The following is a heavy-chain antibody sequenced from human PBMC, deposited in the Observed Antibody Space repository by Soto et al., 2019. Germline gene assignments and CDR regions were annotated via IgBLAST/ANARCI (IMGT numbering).Heavy chain of an antibody. CDR2: ISGSGDST. CDR3: AKNVVDRVVDV. Sequence: GGSLRLSCAASGFTFSRYAMSWVRQAPGKGLEWVSAISGSGDSTYYADSVKGRFTISRDNSKNTLFLQMNSLRAEDTAVDYCAKNVVDRVVDVWGQGTLVTGSS. D-gene: IGHD3-16*02. CDR1: GFTFSRYA. V-gene: IGHV3-23*01. J-gene: IGHJ4*02.